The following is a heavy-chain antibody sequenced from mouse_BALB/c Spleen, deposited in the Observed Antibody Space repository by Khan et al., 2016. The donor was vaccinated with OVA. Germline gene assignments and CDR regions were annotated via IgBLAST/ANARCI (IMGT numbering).Heavy chain of an antibody. D-gene: IGHD2-1*01. CDR3: TRRGLYGIFTY. Sequence: QVQLQQSGAELAQPGASVKMSCKTSGYTFTTYWLHWVKQRPGQGLEWIGYINPSTGYTDYNQRFNVKAPLHTDTSSSQAYLQLSRLRAEDSADYYCTRRGLYGIFTYGGQGTLVTVSA. CDR2: INPSTGYT. J-gene: IGHJ3*01. V-gene: IGHV1-7*01. CDR1: GYTFTTYW.